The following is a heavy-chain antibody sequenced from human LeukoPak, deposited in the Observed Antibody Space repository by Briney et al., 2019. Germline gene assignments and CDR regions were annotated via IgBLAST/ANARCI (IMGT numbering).Heavy chain of an antibody. CDR2: INEDGSTT. Sequence: GGSLRLSCAASGFTFSSNWMHWVRHAPGKGLVWVSRINEDGSTTNYADSVKGRSTIFRDNAKNTLYPQMNSLRAEDTAVYYCAKVRYDSSGYQSPYFDYWGQGILVTVSS. CDR1: GFTFSSNW. D-gene: IGHD3-22*01. V-gene: IGHV3-74*01. CDR3: AKVRYDSSGYQSPYFDY. J-gene: IGHJ4*02.